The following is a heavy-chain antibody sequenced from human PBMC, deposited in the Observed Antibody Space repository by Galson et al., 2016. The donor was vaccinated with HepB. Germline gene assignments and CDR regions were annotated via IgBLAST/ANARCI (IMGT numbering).Heavy chain of an antibody. J-gene: IGHJ4*02. CDR3: AKDQGTVISAFDY. Sequence: SLRLSCAASGFTFSTFSMSWVRQAPGKGLEWIAYITSNGDTVYYADPVKGRFAISRDNAKNSLYLQMTSLTVDDTALYYCAKDQGTVISAFDYWGQGTLVTVSS. CDR1: GFTFSTFS. D-gene: IGHD2-21*01. CDR2: ITSNGDTV. V-gene: IGHV3-48*04.